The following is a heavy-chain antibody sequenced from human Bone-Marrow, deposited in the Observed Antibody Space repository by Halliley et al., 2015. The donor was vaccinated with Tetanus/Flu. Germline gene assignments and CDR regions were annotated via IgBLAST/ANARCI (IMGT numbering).Heavy chain of an antibody. CDR1: GGSINKYY. V-gene: IGHV4-59*01. D-gene: IGHD6-13*01. CDR3: ARTADGSTTFFFPAWFDP. Sequence: TLSLTCTISGGSINKYYWSWIRQPPGKGLEWIGYIYYSGSTSYNPSLKSRVTISLDRSNNQVSLRLSSVTAADTAVYYCARTADGSTTFFFPAWFDPWGQGTLVTVSS. J-gene: IGHJ5*02. CDR2: IYYSGST.